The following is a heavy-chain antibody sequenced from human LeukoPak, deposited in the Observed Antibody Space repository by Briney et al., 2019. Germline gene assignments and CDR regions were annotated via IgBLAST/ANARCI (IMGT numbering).Heavy chain of an antibody. CDR2: IIPIFGTA. V-gene: IGHV1-69*13. J-gene: IGHJ4*02. CDR3: ARVRDSGSYSDYFDY. D-gene: IGHD1-26*01. Sequence: ASVKVSCKASGGTFSSYAISWVRQAPGQGLEWMGGIIPIFGTANYAQKFQGRVTITADESTSTAYMELSSPRSEDTAVYYCARVRDSGSYSDYFDYWGQGTLVTVSS. CDR1: GGTFSSYA.